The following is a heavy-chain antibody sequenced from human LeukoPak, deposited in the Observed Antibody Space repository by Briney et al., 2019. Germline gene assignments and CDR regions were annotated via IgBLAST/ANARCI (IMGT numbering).Heavy chain of an antibody. V-gene: IGHV4-59*01. CDR3: ARDRRGYATAFDI. J-gene: IGHJ3*02. D-gene: IGHD5-12*01. Sequence: NPSETLSLTCTVSGGSISTYYWSWIRQPPGKGLEWIGYIYYSGSTNYNPSLKSRVTISVDTSKNQFSLNLSSVTAADTAVYYCARDRRGYATAFDIWGQGTMVTVFS. CDR2: IYYSGST. CDR1: GGSISTYY.